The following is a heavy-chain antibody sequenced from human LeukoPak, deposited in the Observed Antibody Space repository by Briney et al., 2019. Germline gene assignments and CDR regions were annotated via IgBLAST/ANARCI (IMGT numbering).Heavy chain of an antibody. Sequence: ASVKVSCKAAGCTFTSYGSSWVRQAPGQGLEWMGWISAYNGNTNYAQKLQGRVTMTTDTSTSTTFMELSSLRSEDTAVYYCARLLHYYFHSWGQGTLVTVSS. CDR3: ARLLHYYFHS. CDR1: GCTFTSYG. V-gene: IGHV1-18*01. J-gene: IGHJ4*02. D-gene: IGHD2-15*01. CDR2: ISAYNGNT.